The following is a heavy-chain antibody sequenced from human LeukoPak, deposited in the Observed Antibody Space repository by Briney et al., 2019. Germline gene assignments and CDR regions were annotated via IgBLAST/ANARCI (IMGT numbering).Heavy chain of an antibody. CDR1: GFTVCSNY. Sequence: GGSLRLSCADSGFTVCSNYMSWGRQAPGKGLEWVSIIYRGGSTNYADSVKGRFTISRDTSKNTLYLQMNSLRAEDTAVYYCARLSANSSAYVFDYWGQGTLVTVSS. V-gene: IGHV3-66*04. CDR2: IYRGGST. J-gene: IGHJ4*02. CDR3: ARLSANSSAYVFDY. D-gene: IGHD3-22*01.